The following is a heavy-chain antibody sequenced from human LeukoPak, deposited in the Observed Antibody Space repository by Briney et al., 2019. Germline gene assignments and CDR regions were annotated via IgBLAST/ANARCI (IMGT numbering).Heavy chain of an antibody. CDR2: ISGSGGST. CDR1: GFTFNNYA. V-gene: IGHV3-23*01. CDR3: AKPRNLRSGWYAQRS. Sequence: GGSLRLSCAASGFTFNNYAMAWVRQAPGKGLEWVSAISGSGGSTFYADSVKGRFSISRDNSKDTLYLQMNSLRADDTAVYYCAKPRNLRSGWYAQRSWGQGTLVTVSS. J-gene: IGHJ5*02. D-gene: IGHD6-19*01.